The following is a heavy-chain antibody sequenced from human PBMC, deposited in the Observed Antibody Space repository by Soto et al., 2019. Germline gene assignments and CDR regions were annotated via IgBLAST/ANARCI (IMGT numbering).Heavy chain of an antibody. Sequence: QVQLVQSGSEVRRPGSSVKVSCKASGGSFSNSAIAWVRQAPGQGLEWLGMIIPIFTPTNYAQKFKDRLTITADGYTSTAYMELSGLKSEDTAVYFCARPSGLLGQFSALVDYWGQGTLVTVSS. CDR3: ARPSGLLGQFSALVDY. CDR2: IIPIFTPT. J-gene: IGHJ4*02. V-gene: IGHV1-69*18. D-gene: IGHD6-6*01. CDR1: GGSFSNSA.